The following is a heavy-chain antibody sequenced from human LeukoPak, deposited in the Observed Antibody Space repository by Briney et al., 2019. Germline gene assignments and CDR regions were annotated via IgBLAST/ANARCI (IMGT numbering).Heavy chain of an antibody. CDR3: ARPEGGKYYFDY. Sequence: ASVKVSCKASGYTFTGYYMHWVQQGPGQGLEWLGWINPDSGGTNYAQKFQGRVTMTRDTSISTAYMELSRLRSDDTAVYYCARPEGGKYYFDYWGQGTLVTVSS. D-gene: IGHD2-15*01. CDR1: GYTFTGYY. CDR2: INPDSGGT. J-gene: IGHJ4*02. V-gene: IGHV1-2*02.